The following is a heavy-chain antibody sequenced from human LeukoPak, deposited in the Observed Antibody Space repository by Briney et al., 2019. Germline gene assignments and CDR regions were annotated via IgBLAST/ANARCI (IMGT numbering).Heavy chain of an antibody. CDR1: GFTFSNYD. CDR3: ARDPGGVVYFAY. CDR2: ICYDGSNK. V-gene: IGHV3-33*01. Sequence: GGSLRLSCAVSGFTFSNYDMHWVRQAPGKGLEWVAVICYDGSNKYYADSVKGRFTISRDNSKNTLYLQMNTLRAEDTAVYYCARDPGGVVYFAYWGQGTLVTVSS. J-gene: IGHJ4*02. D-gene: IGHD2-8*01.